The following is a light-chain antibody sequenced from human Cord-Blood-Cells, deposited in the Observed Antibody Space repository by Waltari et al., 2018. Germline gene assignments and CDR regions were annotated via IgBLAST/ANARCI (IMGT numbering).Light chain of an antibody. CDR1: ALPKQY. V-gene: IGLV3-25*03. CDR3: QSADSSGTYWV. J-gene: IGLJ3*02. Sequence: SYELTQPPSVSVSPGQTARITCSGDALPKQYAYWYQQKPGQAPVLVIYKDREGHSGIPERFSGSSSGTTVTLTISGVQAEDEADYYCQSADSSGTYWVFGGGTKLTVL. CDR2: KDR.